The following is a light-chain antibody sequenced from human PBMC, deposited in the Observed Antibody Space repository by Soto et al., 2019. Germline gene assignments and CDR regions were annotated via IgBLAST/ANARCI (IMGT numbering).Light chain of an antibody. CDR1: QSVSSSY. Sequence: EIVLTQSPGTLSLSPGERATLSCRASQSVSSSYLAWYQHKPGQAPRLFIYGASTRATGVPDRFSGSGSGTDFTLIISRLERVDFAVYYCQQYGTSPRTFGQGTKVE. J-gene: IGKJ1*01. V-gene: IGKV3-20*01. CDR2: GAS. CDR3: QQYGTSPRT.